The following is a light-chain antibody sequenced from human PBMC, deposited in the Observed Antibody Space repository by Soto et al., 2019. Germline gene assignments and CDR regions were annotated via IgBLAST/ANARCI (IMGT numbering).Light chain of an antibody. CDR1: QDISNY. Sequence: DIQMTQSPSSLSASVGDRVTITCQASQDISNYFNWYQQKAGKAPKVLIYDASNLQTGVPSRFRASGSGTEFTFTITSLQPEDVATYFCLQFKQLITFGQGTRLEI. J-gene: IGKJ5*01. CDR2: DAS. V-gene: IGKV1-33*01. CDR3: LQFKQLIT.